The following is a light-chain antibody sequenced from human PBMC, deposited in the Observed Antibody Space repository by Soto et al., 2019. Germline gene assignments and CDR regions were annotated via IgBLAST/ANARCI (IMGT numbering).Light chain of an antibody. Sequence: EIVLTQSPGTLSLSPGERATLSCRASESVRSSYLAWYQQKPGQAPRLLIYGASSRATGIPDRFSGSGSGTQFTLTISSLQSEDFAVYYCQQYNSWPPLTFGGGTKVDIK. CDR3: QQYNSWPPLT. V-gene: IGKV3-20*01. CDR1: ESVRSSY. CDR2: GAS. J-gene: IGKJ4*01.